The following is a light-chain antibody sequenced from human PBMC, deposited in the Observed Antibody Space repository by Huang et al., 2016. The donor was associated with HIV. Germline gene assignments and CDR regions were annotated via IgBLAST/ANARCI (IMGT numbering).Light chain of an antibody. CDR1: QSISSW. J-gene: IGKJ2*01. CDR3: QRYNDYSLS. V-gene: IGKV1-5*01. CDR2: NAS. Sequence: DIKVTQYPSSLSASIGDRVTITCRASQSISSWLAWYQQKPGKAPKLLSYNASTLETGVPSRFSGSGSGTEFTLTISSLQADDFATYYCQRYNDYSLSFGQGTKLEIQ.